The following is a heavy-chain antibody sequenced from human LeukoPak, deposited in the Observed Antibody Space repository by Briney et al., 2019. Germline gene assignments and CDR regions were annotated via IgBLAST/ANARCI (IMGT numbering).Heavy chain of an antibody. V-gene: IGHV3-74*01. CDR2: INSDGSST. CDR1: GYTFSSYW. Sequence: GGSLRLSCAASGYTFSSYWMHWVRQAPGKGLVWVSRINSDGSSTDYADSAKGRFTISRDNAKNTLYLQMNSLRAEDTAVYYCARSYSSGYYCVGYWGQGTLVTVSS. D-gene: IGHD3-22*01. CDR3: ARSYSSGYYCVGY. J-gene: IGHJ4*02.